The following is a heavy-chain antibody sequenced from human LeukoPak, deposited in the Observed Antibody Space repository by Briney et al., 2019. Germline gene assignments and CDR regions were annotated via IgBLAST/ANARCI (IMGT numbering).Heavy chain of an antibody. J-gene: IGHJ5*02. CDR3: APGGALAGGWFDP. D-gene: IGHD6-19*01. V-gene: IGHV3-9*01. CDR2: ISWNSGSI. Sequence: PGRSLRLSCAASGFTFDDYAMHWVRQAPGKGLEWVSGISWNSGSIDYADSVKGRFTISRDNAKNSLYLQMNSLRAEDTALYYCAPGGALAGGWFDPWGQGTLVTVSS. CDR1: GFTFDDYA.